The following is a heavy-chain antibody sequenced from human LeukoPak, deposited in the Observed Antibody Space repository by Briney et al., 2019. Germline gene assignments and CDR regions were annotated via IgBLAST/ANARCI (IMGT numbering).Heavy chain of an antibody. CDR1: GYTFTGCY. J-gene: IGHJ3*02. Sequence: ASVKVSCKASGYTFTGCYMHWVRQAPGQGLEWMGWINPNSGGTNYAQKFQGRVTMTRDTSISTAYMELSRLRSDDTAVYCCARAKRNYYGSGSYYKMGDAFDIWGQGTMVTVSS. D-gene: IGHD3-10*01. V-gene: IGHV1-2*02. CDR2: INPNSGGT. CDR3: ARAKRNYYGSGSYYKMGDAFDI.